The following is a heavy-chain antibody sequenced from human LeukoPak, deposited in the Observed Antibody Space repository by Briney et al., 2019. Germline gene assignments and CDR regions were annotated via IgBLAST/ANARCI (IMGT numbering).Heavy chain of an antibody. J-gene: IGHJ4*02. CDR1: GGSISSYY. CDR3: ARGRGDIVVVPAANTFDY. CDR2: IYYSGST. D-gene: IGHD2-2*01. Sequence: PSETLSLTCTVSGGSISSYYWSWIRQHPGKGLEWIGYIYYSGSTYYNPSLKSRVTISVDTSKNQFSLKLSSVTAADTAVYYCARGRGDIVVVPAANTFDYWGQGTLVTVSS. V-gene: IGHV4-59*12.